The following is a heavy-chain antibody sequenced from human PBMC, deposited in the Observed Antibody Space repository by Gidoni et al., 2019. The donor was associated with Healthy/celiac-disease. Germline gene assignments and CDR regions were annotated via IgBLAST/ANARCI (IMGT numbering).Heavy chain of an antibody. Sequence: EVQLVESGGGLVQPGRSLRLSCTASGFNFGDYAMSWFRQAPGKGLEWVGFSRSKAYGGTTEYAASVKGRFTISRDDSKSIAYLQMNSLKTEDTAVYYCTRPKYDSSAVVVRFWGQGTLVTVSS. CDR2: SRSKAYGGTT. J-gene: IGHJ4*02. D-gene: IGHD3-22*01. CDR1: GFNFGDYA. CDR3: TRPKYDSSAVVVRF. V-gene: IGHV3-49*03.